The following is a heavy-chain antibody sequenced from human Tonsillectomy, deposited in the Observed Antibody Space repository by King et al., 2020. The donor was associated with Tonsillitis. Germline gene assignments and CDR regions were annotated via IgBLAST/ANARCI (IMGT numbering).Heavy chain of an antibody. CDR2: ISYDGNNK. V-gene: IGHV3-30*18. CDR3: AKPVNGNTSA. J-gene: IGHJ5*02. D-gene: IGHD5-24*01. CDR1: GFTFSSYG. Sequence: VQLVESGGGVVQPGRSLRLSCAASGFTFSSYGMHWVRQAPGKGLEWVAVISYDGNNKYYADSVKGRFTISRDNSKNTLYLQMNSLRAEDTAVYYCAKPVNGNTSAWGQGTLVTVSS.